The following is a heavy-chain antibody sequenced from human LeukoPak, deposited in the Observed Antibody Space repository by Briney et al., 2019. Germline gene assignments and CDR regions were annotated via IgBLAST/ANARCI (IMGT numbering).Heavy chain of an antibody. D-gene: IGHD6-19*01. CDR2: ISSSSSNI. J-gene: IGHJ4*02. Sequence: GGSLRLSCAASGFTFSSYSMNWVRQAPGKGLEWVSYISSSSSNIYYADSVKGRFTISRDNAKNSLYLQMNSLRAEDTAVYYCADEPSGDSSGSNYWGQGTLVTVSS. CDR1: GFTFSSYS. V-gene: IGHV3-48*01. CDR3: ADEPSGDSSGSNY.